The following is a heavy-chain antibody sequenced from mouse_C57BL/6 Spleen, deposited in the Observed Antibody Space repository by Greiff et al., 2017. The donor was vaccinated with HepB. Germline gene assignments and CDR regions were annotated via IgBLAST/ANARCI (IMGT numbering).Heavy chain of an antibody. CDR2: INPSTGGT. Sequence: VQLQQSGPELVKPGASVKISCKASGYSFTGYYMNWVKQSPEKSLEWIGEINPSTGGTTYNQKFKAKATLTVDKSSSTAYMQLKSLTSEDSAVYYCARGDFILDYWGQGTTLTVSS. D-gene: IGHD1-1*01. J-gene: IGHJ2*01. V-gene: IGHV1-42*01. CDR3: ARGDFILDY. CDR1: GYSFTGYY.